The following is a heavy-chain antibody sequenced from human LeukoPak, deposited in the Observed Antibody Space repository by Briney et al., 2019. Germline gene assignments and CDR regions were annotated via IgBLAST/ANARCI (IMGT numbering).Heavy chain of an antibody. Sequence: GGSLRLSCAASGFSFGNSWMTWVRQASGKGLAWVANINPDGSEKSYVGCVKGRFTISRDSAKNSLYLQMNSLRAEDTAVYYCARGHYGMDIWGQGTTVTVSS. V-gene: IGHV3-7*05. J-gene: IGHJ6*02. CDR3: ARGHYGMDI. CDR2: INPDGSEK. CDR1: GFSFGNSW.